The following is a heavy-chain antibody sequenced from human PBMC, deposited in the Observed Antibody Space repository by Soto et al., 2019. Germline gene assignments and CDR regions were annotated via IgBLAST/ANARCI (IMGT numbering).Heavy chain of an antibody. V-gene: IGHV3-30*18. CDR2: ISHDGSNK. D-gene: IGHD2-8*01. Sequence: QVQLMESGGDVIQPGGSLRLSCAASGFSFSTYGIHWVRQAPGKGLEWVALISHDGSNKQYAESVKGRFTISRDNAKNTVQLHMSSLGTGDAAIYYCAKDMVGYCNNVNCHIFDFWGQGTQVTVPS. J-gene: IGHJ4*02. CDR3: AKDMVGYCNNVNCHIFDF. CDR1: GFSFSTYG.